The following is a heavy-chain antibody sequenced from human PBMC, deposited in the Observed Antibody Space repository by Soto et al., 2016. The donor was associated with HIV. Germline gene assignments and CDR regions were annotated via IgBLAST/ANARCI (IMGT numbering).Heavy chain of an antibody. D-gene: IGHD6-13*01. CDR2: IKRKTEGETT. J-gene: IGHJ4*01. CDR1: GFDFSDAW. V-gene: IGHV3-15*01. Sequence: EVQLVESGGGLGKPGESVRLSCVGSGFDFSDAWMSWVRQAPGKGLEWVGRIKRKTEGETTEYAAPVKGRFIISRDDSKNMVSLQMNSLKSEDTGVYYCSMKKSTHYASSWHGFDYWADGTVRSPSPQ. CDR3: SMKKSTHYASSWHGFDY.